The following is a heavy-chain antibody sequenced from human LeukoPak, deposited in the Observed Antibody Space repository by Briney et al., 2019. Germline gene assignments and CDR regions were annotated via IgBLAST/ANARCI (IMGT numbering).Heavy chain of an antibody. CDR1: GVTVSSDY. V-gene: IGHV3-53*01. J-gene: IGHJ4*02. CDR3: ARRLYSSSWSSFDY. Sequence: GGSLRLSCAASGVTVSSDYMSWVRQAPGERLEWVSALYSAGSTYYADSVKGRFTISRDNSKHTLYPQMNSLRAEDTAVYYCARRLYSSSWSSFDYWGQGTLVTVSS. CDR2: LYSAGST. D-gene: IGHD6-13*01.